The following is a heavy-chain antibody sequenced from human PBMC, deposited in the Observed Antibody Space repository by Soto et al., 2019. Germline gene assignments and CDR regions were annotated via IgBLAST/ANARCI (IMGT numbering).Heavy chain of an antibody. CDR1: GGSISSSSYY. CDR3: ASRIYGSGIDS. CDR2: IYYSGST. J-gene: IGHJ4*02. V-gene: IGHV4-39*01. Sequence: SETLSLTCTVSGGSISSSSYYWGWIRQPPGKGLEWIGSIYYSGSTYHNPSLKSRVTISVDTSKNQFSLKLSSVTAADTAVYYCASRIYGSGIDSWGQGTLVTVSS. D-gene: IGHD3-10*01.